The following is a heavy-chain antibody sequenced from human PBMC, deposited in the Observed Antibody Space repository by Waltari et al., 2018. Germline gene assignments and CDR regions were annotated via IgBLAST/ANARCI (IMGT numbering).Heavy chain of an antibody. Sequence: QVQLVQSGAEVKKPGASVKVSCKASGYTFTGYYMHWVRQAPGQGLEWMGRINPNSGGTNYAQKFQGRVTMTRDTSKNQFSLKLSSVTAADTAVYYCARGGYCSGGSCYSFDPWGQGTLVTVSS. D-gene: IGHD2-15*01. J-gene: IGHJ5*02. CDR3: ARGGYCSGGSCYSFDP. V-gene: IGHV1-2*06. CDR2: INPNSGGT. CDR1: GYTFTGYY.